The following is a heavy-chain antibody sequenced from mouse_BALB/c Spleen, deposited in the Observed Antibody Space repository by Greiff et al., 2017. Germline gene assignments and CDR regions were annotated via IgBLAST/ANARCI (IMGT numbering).Heavy chain of an antibody. Sequence: QVQLQQPGAELVKPGASVKMSCKASGYTFTSYNMHWVKQTPGQGLEWIGAIYPGNGDTSYNQKFKGKATLTADKSSSTAYMQLSSLTSEDSAVYYCARGSSFYAMDYWGQGTSVTVSS. J-gene: IGHJ4*01. CDR2: IYPGNGDT. V-gene: IGHV1-12*01. CDR3: ARGSSFYAMDY. CDR1: GYTFTSYN. D-gene: IGHD1-1*01.